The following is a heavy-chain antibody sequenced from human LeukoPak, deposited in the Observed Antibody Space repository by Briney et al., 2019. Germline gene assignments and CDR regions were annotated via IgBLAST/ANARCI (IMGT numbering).Heavy chain of an antibody. Sequence: GASVKVSCKASGYTFTTYYIHWLRQAPGQGLEWMGLINPGGGGTIYAQKFQDTVTITRDTSASTAYMELSSLRSEDTAVYYCASSLVVGATIRFGYWGQGTLVTVSS. V-gene: IGHV1-46*01. J-gene: IGHJ4*02. CDR2: INPGGGGT. CDR1: GYTFTTYY. D-gene: IGHD1-26*01. CDR3: ASSLVVGATIRFGY.